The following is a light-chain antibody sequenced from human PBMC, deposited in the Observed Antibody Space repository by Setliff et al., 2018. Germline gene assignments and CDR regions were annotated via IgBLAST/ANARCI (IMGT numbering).Light chain of an antibody. V-gene: IGLV2-14*03. CDR1: SRDVGGNKY. CDR3: CAYTASTTDV. J-gene: IGLJ1*01. Sequence: QSALTQPASVSGSPGQSITISCTGTSRDVGGNKYVSWYQHHPGKAPKLIIYDVINRPSGISNRFSGSKSGNTASLTISGLQAEDEADYYCCAYTASTTDVFVNGTKVTVL. CDR2: DVI.